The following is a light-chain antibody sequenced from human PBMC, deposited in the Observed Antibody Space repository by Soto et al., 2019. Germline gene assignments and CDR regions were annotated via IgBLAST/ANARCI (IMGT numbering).Light chain of an antibody. Sequence: DIQMTQSPSSLSASVGDRVTITCRASQSISSYLNWYQQKPGKAPKLLIYKASTLKSGVPSRFSGSGSGTEFTLTISSLQPEDFATYYCQHYNNNSEAFGQGTKVDI. V-gene: IGKV1-39*01. CDR1: QSISSY. CDR3: QHYNNNSEA. J-gene: IGKJ1*01. CDR2: KAS.